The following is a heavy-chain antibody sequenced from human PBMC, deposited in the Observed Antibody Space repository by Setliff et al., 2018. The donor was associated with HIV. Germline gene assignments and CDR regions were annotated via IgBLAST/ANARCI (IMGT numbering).Heavy chain of an antibody. J-gene: IGHJ4*02. CDR2: ISSSGST. Sequence: NPSETLSLTCTVSGGSMTSSNYYWGWIRRSPGRGLEWIGSISSSGSTTYHPSLRSRVTVSAATSKNQFSLKLTSVTAADTAVYFCARDPHYFETSGHYSWFYFDYWGQGTLVTVSS. V-gene: IGHV4-39*07. D-gene: IGHD3-22*01. CDR3: ARDPHYFETSGHYSWFYFDY. CDR1: GGSMTSSNYY.